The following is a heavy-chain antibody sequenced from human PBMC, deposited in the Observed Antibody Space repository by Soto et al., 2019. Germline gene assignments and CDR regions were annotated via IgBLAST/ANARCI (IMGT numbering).Heavy chain of an antibody. CDR1: VFTFSSYG. Sequence: QPWGSLRLSCAAPVFTFSSYGMHWVRQAPGKGLEWVAVISYDGSNKYYADSVKGRFTISRDNSKNTLYLQMNSLRAEDTAVYYCAKVRPDSSSWYYFDYWGQGTLVTVSS. CDR2: ISYDGSNK. CDR3: AKVRPDSSSWYYFDY. V-gene: IGHV3-30*18. D-gene: IGHD6-13*01. J-gene: IGHJ4*02.